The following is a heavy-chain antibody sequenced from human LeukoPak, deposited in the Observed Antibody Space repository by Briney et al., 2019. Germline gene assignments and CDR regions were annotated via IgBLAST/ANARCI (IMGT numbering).Heavy chain of an antibody. CDR2: IYSGGST. V-gene: IGHV3-66*01. J-gene: IGHJ4*02. D-gene: IGHD2-15*01. CDR3: ARDYDFYCSGGSCYSPRLSDY. CDR1: GFTFSSYA. Sequence: PGGSLRLSCAASGFTFSSYAMSWVRQAPGKGLEWVSVIYSGGSTYYADSVKGRFTISRDNSKNTLYLQMNSLRAEDTAVYYCARDYDFYCSGGSCYSPRLSDYWGQGTLVTVSS.